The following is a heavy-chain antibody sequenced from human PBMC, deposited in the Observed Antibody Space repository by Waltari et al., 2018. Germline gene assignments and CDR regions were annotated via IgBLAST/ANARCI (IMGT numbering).Heavy chain of an antibody. D-gene: IGHD3-22*01. CDR2: IIPIFGTA. V-gene: IGHV1-69*05. J-gene: IGHJ3*02. CDR3: ATGEYYYDSSGYYSDAFDI. CDR1: GGTLSSYA. Sequence: QVQLVQSGAEVKKPGSSVKVSCKASGGTLSSYAIGWVRQAPGPGLEWMGGIIPIFGTANYAQKFQDRVTITTDESTSTAYMELSSLRSEDTAVYYCATGEYYYDSSGYYSDAFDIWGQGTMVTVSS.